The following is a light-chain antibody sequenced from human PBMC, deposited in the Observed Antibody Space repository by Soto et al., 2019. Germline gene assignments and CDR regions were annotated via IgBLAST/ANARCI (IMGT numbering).Light chain of an antibody. CDR2: KAS. CDR3: QQYNSYPLT. J-gene: IGKJ4*01. V-gene: IGKV1-5*03. CDR1: QSISSW. Sequence: DIQMTQSPSTLSASVGDRVTITCRASQSISSWLAWYQQKPGKDPKLLIYKASSLESGVPSRFSGSGSGTEFTLTISSLQPDEFATYYCQQYNSYPLTFGGGTKVEIK.